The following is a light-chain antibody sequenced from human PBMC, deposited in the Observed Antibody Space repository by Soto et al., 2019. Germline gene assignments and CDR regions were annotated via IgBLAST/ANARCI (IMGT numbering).Light chain of an antibody. J-gene: IGLJ1*01. CDR1: SSDFGAYDY. CDR3: NSYPSPRRTPSYV. Sequence: QSVLTQPPSASGSPGQSVTISCTGSSSDFGAYDYVSWYQLHPGKPPKLLIFEVSNRPSGVSNRFSGSKSGNTASLTISGLQAEDECDYYCNSYPSPRRTPSYVFGTGTKVTVL. V-gene: IGLV2-14*01. CDR2: EVS.